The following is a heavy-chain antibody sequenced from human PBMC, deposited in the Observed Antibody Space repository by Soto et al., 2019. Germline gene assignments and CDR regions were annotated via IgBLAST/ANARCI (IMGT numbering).Heavy chain of an antibody. D-gene: IGHD2-15*01. CDR2: IYSGGAT. V-gene: IGHV3-53*01. Sequence: AGGSLRLSCAASGFTVSDNYMNWVRQAPGKGLEWVSVIYSGGATKYADSVRGRFTISRDNAKNSLYLQMNSLGVEDTAVYYCARDRGYDAHDYYYNAMDVWGQGTTVTVSS. J-gene: IGHJ6*02. CDR3: ARDRGYDAHDYYYNAMDV. CDR1: GFTVSDNY.